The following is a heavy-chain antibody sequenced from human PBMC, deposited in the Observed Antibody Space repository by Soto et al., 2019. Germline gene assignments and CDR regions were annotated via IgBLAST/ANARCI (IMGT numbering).Heavy chain of an antibody. V-gene: IGHV1-46*01. CDR2: INPTTGLT. D-gene: IGHD2-8*01. CDR3: ARALRNGYFYGMDI. J-gene: IGHJ6*02. CDR1: GYAFSNNF. Sequence: QVQLVQSGAEVKKPGASVKVSCMASGYAFSNNFMHWVRQAPAQGLEWMGVINPTTGLTSNAQKFQGRITMTSDTSSSTAYMELSSLRSKDTAVYYCARALRNGYFYGMDIWGQGTTVTVSS.